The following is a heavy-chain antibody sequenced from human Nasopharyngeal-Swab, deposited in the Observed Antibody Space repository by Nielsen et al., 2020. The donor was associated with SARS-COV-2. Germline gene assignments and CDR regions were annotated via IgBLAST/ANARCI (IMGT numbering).Heavy chain of an antibody. D-gene: IGHD3-10*01. V-gene: IGHV2-5*02. CDR3: AHWGVIYGFDY. J-gene: IGHJ4*02. Sequence: SGPTLVTPTQTLTLTCTFSGFSLSTSGVGVVWIRQPPGKALEWLALIYWDDDQLYSPSLKNRLTITWDTSKNQVVLTVTNMDPVDTASYLCAHWGVIYGFDYWGQGTLVTVSS. CDR1: GFSLSTSGVG. CDR2: IYWDDDQ.